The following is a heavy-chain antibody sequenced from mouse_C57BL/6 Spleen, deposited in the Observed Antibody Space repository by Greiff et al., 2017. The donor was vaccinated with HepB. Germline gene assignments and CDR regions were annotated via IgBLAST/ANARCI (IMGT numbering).Heavy chain of an antibody. CDR2: ISSGGSYT. CDR1: GFTFSSYG. CDR3: ARQDEGAMDY. V-gene: IGHV5-6*01. J-gene: IGHJ4*01. Sequence: EVKLVESGGDLVKPGGSLKLSCAVSGFTFSSYGMSWVRQTPDKRLEWVATISSGGSYTYYPDSVKGRFTISRDNAKNTLYLQMSSLKSEDTAMYYCARQDEGAMDYWGQGTSVTVSS.